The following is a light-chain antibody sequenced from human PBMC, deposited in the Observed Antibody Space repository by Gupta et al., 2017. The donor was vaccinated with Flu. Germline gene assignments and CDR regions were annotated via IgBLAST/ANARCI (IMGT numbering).Light chain of an antibody. CDR1: SSDVGASNS. V-gene: IGLV2-14*03. CDR2: DGS. Sequence: QSALTQPASVSGSPGQSITISCPGTSSDVGASNSVSWYQHHPGKAPKLMIYDGSDRPSGVSDRFSGSKSGNTASLTISGLQAEDEADYYCSSYTTRSTVVFGGGTKLTVL. J-gene: IGLJ2*01. CDR3: SSYTTRSTVV.